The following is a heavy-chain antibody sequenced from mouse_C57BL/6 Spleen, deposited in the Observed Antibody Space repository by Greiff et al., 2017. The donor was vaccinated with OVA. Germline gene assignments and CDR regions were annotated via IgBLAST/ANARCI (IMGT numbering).Heavy chain of an antibody. CDR2: ISYSGST. CDR3: AIIYDGYYPFAY. J-gene: IGHJ3*01. D-gene: IGHD2-3*01. V-gene: IGHV3-1*01. CDR1: GYSITSGYD. Sequence: EVQVIESGPGMVKPSQSLSLTCTVTGYSITSGYDWHWIRHFPGNKLEWMGYISYSGSTNYNPSLKSRISITHDTSTNHFFLKLNSVTTEDTATYYCAIIYDGYYPFAYWGQGTLVTVSA.